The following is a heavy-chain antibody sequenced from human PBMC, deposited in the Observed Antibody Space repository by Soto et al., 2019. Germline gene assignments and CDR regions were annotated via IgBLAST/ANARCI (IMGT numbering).Heavy chain of an antibody. CDR1: GFIFSSYG. V-gene: IGHV3-33*01. Sequence: QVQLVESGGGVVQPGRSLSLSCAASGFIFSSYGMHWVRQAAGKGLEWVAVIWYDGSNKYYADSVKGRFTISRDNSKNTLYQQINSLRAEDTAVYFCARLLYSSRGDYYGMDVWGQVTTFVFSS. CDR3: ARLLYSSRGDYYGMDV. D-gene: IGHD6-19*01. CDR2: IWYDGSNK. J-gene: IGHJ6*02.